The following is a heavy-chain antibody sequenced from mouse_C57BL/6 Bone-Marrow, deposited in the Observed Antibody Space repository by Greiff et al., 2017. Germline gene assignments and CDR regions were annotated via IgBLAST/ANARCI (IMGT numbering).Heavy chain of an antibody. Sequence: QVKLKESGAELARPGASVKLSCKASGYTFTSYGISWVKQRTGQGLEWIGEIYPRSGNTYYNEKFKGKATLTADKSSRTAYMELRRRTSEDSAVYCCARGDYEGFAYWGQGTLVTVSA. D-gene: IGHD2-4*01. CDR3: ARGDYEGFAY. J-gene: IGHJ3*01. V-gene: IGHV1-81*01. CDR2: IYPRSGNT. CDR1: GYTFTSYG.